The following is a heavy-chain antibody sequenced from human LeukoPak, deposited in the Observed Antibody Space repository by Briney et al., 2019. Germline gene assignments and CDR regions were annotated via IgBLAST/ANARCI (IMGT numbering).Heavy chain of an antibody. V-gene: IGHV3-74*01. CDR2: INSDGSST. CDR3: AKDHYWSIDY. CDR1: GFTFSSYW. Sequence: PGGSLRLSCAASGFTFSSYWMHWVRQAPGKGLVWVSRINSDGSSTNYADSVKGRFTSSRDNAKNTLYLQMNSLRAEDTGVYYCAKDHYWSIDYWGRGTLVTVSS. J-gene: IGHJ4*02. D-gene: IGHD3-3*01.